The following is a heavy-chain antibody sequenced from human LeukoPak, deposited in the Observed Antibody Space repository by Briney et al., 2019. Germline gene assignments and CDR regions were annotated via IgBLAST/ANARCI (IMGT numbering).Heavy chain of an antibody. J-gene: IGHJ4*02. CDR1: GFTFSSYN. D-gene: IGHD2-21*02. Sequence: GGSLRLSCAASGFTFSSYNMNWVRQAPGKGLEWVSSISGSSSYIFYADSVEGRFTISRDNAKNSLYLQMNSLRAEDTAVYYCARGDGGSFDYWGQGTLVTVSS. V-gene: IGHV3-21*01. CDR2: ISGSSSYI. CDR3: ARGDGGSFDY.